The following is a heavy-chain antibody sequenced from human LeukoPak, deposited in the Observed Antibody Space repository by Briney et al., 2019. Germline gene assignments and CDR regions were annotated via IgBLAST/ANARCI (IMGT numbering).Heavy chain of an antibody. V-gene: IGHV3-48*01. Sequence: GGSLRLSCAASGFTFSSYNMNWVRQAPGKGLEWVSYISSSSSTIYYADSVKGRFTISRDNAKNSLYLQMNSLRAEDTAVYYCAGIIAVAGNDYWGQGTLVTVSS. CDR1: GFTFSSYN. J-gene: IGHJ4*02. D-gene: IGHD6-19*01. CDR2: ISSSSSTI. CDR3: AGIIAVAGNDY.